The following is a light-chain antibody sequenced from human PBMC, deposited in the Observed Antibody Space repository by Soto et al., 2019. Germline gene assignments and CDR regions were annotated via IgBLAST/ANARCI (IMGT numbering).Light chain of an antibody. CDR2: AAS. Sequence: AIRMTQSPSSFSASTGDRVTITCRASQGISSYLAWYQQKPGKAPKLLIYAASTLQSGVPSRFSGSGSGTDVTLTISCLQSEDFAAYYCQQYYSYPRTFCHGTEVEIK. CDR3: QQYYSYPRT. V-gene: IGKV1-8*01. CDR1: QGISSY. J-gene: IGKJ1*01.